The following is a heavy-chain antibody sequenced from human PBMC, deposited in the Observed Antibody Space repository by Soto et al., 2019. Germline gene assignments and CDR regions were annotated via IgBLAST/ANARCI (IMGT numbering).Heavy chain of an antibody. D-gene: IGHD3-22*01. J-gene: IGHJ1*01. CDR1: GGSISSGGYY. V-gene: IGHV4-31*03. CDR2: IYYSGST. CDR3: ARYRLPVITMNPEYFQH. Sequence: SETLSLTCTVSGGSISSGGYYWSWIRQHPGKGLEWIGYIYYSGSTYYNPSLKSRVTISVDTSKNQFSLKLSSVAAADTAVYYCARYRLPVITMNPEYFQHWGQGTLVTVSS.